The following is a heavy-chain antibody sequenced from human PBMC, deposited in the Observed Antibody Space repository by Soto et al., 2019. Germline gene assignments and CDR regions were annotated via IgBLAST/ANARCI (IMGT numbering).Heavy chain of an antibody. V-gene: IGHV3-43*01. CDR1: GFTFDDYT. J-gene: IGHJ5*02. CDR3: AKDILDTAMVTGLWFDP. D-gene: IGHD5-18*01. Sequence: GGSLRLSCAASGFTFDDYTMHWVRQAPGKGLEWVSLISWDGGSTYYADSVKGRFTISRDNSKNSLYLQMNSLRTEDTALYYCAKDILDTAMVTGLWFDPWGQGTLVTVSS. CDR2: ISWDGGST.